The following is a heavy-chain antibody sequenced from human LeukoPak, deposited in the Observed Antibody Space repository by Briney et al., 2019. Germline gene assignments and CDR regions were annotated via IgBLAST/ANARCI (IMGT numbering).Heavy chain of an antibody. CDR3: ARRYCSGGSCYPDTWSAP. V-gene: IGHV4-39*01. CDR1: GGSISSSSYY. CDR2: IYYSGST. D-gene: IGHD2-15*01. J-gene: IGHJ5*02. Sequence: SETLSLTCTVSGGSISSSSYYWGWIRQPPGKGLEWIGSIYYSGSTYYNPSLKSRVTISVDTSKNQFSLKLSSVTAADTAVYSWARRYCSGGSCYPDTWSAPGAQGPLATVS.